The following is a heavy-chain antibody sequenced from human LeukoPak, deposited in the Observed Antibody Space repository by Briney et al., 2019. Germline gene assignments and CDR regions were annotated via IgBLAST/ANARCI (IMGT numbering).Heavy chain of an antibody. V-gene: IGHV4-39*01. J-gene: IGHJ4*02. CDR1: GGSISSSSYY. Sequence: SETLSLTCTVSGGSISSSSYYWGWIRQPPGKGLEWIASIYYSGSTSYNPSLKSRVTISVDTSKNQFSLKLSSVTAADTAVYHCARHATIATLHDYVGYWGQGTLVTVSS. CDR2: IYYSGST. D-gene: IGHD2-15*01. CDR3: ARHATIATLHDYVGY.